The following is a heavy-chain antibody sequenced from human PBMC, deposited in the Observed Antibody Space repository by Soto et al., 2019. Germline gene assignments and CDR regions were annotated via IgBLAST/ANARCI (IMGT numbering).Heavy chain of an antibody. Sequence: SLRLSCAASGFTFSDYYMSWIRQAPGKGLEWVSYISSSGSTIYYADSVKGRFTISRDNAKNSLYLQMNSLRAEDTAVYYCARDPGEYCSSTSCPSPYYYGMDVWGQGTTVTVSS. CDR3: ARDPGEYCSSTSCPSPYYYGMDV. D-gene: IGHD2-2*01. CDR1: GFTFSDYY. CDR2: ISSSGSTI. J-gene: IGHJ6*02. V-gene: IGHV3-11*01.